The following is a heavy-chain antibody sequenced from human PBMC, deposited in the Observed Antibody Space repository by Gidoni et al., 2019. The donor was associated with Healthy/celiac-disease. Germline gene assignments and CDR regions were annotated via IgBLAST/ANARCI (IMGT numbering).Heavy chain of an antibody. V-gene: IGHV3-49*03. J-gene: IGHJ6*03. Sequence: EVQLVESGGGLVQPGRSLRLSCTASGFTFGDYAMSCFRQAPGKGLEWVGFIRSKAYGGTTEYAASVKGRFTISRDDSKSIAYLQMNSLKTEDTAVYYCTRDDIVVVVAAEYYYMDVWGKGTTVTVSS. CDR3: TRDDIVVVVAAEYYYMDV. CDR1: GFTFGDYA. D-gene: IGHD2-15*01. CDR2: IRSKAYGGTT.